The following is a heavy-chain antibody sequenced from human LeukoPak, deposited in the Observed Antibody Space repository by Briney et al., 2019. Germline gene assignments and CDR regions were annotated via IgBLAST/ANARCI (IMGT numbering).Heavy chain of an antibody. Sequence: ISSSVSTISYADSVKGRLTISRDNAKNSLYLQMNSLRAEDTAVYYCARGGAYYDSSEQPDYWGQGTLVTVSS. D-gene: IGHD3-22*01. V-gene: IGHV3-11*01. CDR2: ISSSVSTI. J-gene: IGHJ4*02. CDR3: ARGGAYYDSSEQPDY.